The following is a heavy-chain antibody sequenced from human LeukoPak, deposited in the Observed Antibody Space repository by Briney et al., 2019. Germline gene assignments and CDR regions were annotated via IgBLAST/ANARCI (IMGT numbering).Heavy chain of an antibody. CDR1: GFTFSRYG. V-gene: IGHV3-64*04. D-gene: IGHD3-16*02. CDR2: IVSNGDST. Sequence: PGGSLRLSCSASGFTFSRYGMHWVRQAPGKGLEYVSAIVSNGDSTYYADSVNGRFTISRYNAKNTLYLQMNSLKTEDTAVYYCTTGVMITFGGVIVFDYWGQGTLVTVSS. CDR3: TTGVMITFGGVIVFDY. J-gene: IGHJ4*02.